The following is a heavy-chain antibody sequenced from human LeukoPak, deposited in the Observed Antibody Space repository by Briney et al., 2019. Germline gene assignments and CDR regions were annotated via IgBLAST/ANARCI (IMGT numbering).Heavy chain of an antibody. V-gene: IGHV1-69-2*01. CDR3: ATETTVVTPPC. CDR1: GYTFTDHY. Sequence: ASVKISCKVSGYTFTDHYMHWVQQAPGKGLEWMGLVGPEDGETIYAEKFQGRVTITADTSTDTAYMELSSLRSEDTAVYYCATETTVVTPPCWGQGTLVTVSS. CDR2: VGPEDGET. D-gene: IGHD4-23*01. J-gene: IGHJ4*02.